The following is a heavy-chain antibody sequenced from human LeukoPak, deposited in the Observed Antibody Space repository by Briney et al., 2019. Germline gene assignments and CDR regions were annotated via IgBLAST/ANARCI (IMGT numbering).Heavy chain of an antibody. CDR1: GYTFTSYG. CDR3: ARVPRRGERFDP. Sequence: GASVKVSCKASGYTFTSYGINWVRQATGQGLEWMGWMNPISGDTGYALKFQGRVTMSRNTSISTAYMELGSLRSEDTAVYYCARVPRRGERFDPWGQGTLVTVSS. J-gene: IGHJ5*02. CDR2: MNPISGDT. D-gene: IGHD3-10*01. V-gene: IGHV1-8*02.